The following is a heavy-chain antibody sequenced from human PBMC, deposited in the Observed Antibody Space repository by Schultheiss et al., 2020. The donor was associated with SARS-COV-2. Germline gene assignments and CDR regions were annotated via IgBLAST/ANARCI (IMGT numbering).Heavy chain of an antibody. CDR2: TYYRSKWYN. CDR3: AREQWLVAFDI. J-gene: IGHJ3*02. CDR1: GDSVSRKNIA. D-gene: IGHD6-19*01. Sequence: SQTLSLTCAISGDSVSRKNIAWVWIRQSPSRGLEWLGRTYYRSKWYNDYAVSVKSRITINPDTSKNQFSLQLNSVTPEDTAVYYCAREQWLVAFDIWGQGTMVTVSS. V-gene: IGHV6-1*01.